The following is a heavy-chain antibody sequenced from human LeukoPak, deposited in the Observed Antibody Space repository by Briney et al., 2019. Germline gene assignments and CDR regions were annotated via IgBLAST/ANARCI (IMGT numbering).Heavy chain of an antibody. CDR3: ARDVSSSSLIIDY. CDR2: ISWNSGSI. V-gene: IGHV3-9*01. J-gene: IGHJ4*02. CDR1: GFTFDDYA. D-gene: IGHD3-16*01. Sequence: GGSLRLSCAASGFTFDDYAMHWVRQAPGKGLEWVSGISWNSGSIGYADSVKGRFTISRDNAKNSLYLQMNSLRAEDTAVYYCARDVSSSSLIIDYWGQGTLVTVSS.